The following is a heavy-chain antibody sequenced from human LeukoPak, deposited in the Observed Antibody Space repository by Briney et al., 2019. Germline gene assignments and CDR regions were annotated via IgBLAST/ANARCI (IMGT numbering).Heavy chain of an antibody. CDR3: AKDPVAVAEFDY. Sequence: GGSLRLSCAASEFTFSSYVMAWVRQAPGKGLEWVSTITPGGGTYYADSVKGRFTISRDNSKNTLYLQMNSLRAEDTAVYYCAKDPVAVAEFDYWGQGTLVTVSS. V-gene: IGHV3-23*01. D-gene: IGHD6-19*01. J-gene: IGHJ4*02. CDR1: EFTFSSYV. CDR2: ITPGGGT.